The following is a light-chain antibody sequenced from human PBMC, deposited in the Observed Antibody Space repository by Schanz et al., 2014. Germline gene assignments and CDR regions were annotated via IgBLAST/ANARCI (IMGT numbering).Light chain of an antibody. CDR3: CSYAGNNKLL. Sequence: QSVLTQPPSASGTPGQRATISCSGSTSNIGSHTVSWYQHLPGTAPKLLIYSDNQRPSGVPDRFSGSKSGTSASLAISGLQSEDEADYYCCSYAGNNKLLFVGGTKVTVL. CDR2: SDN. J-gene: IGLJ2*01. CDR1: TSNIGSHT. V-gene: IGLV1-44*01.